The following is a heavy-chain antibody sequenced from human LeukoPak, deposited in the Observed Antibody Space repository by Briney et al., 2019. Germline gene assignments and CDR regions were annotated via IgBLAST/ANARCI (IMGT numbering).Heavy chain of an antibody. CDR2: IYTGGST. CDR1: GFTVSSTY. V-gene: IGHV3-53*01. D-gene: IGHD4-23*01. CDR3: ARDNYGGNLDY. J-gene: IGHJ4*02. Sequence: GGSLRLSCAASGFTVSSTYMSWVRQAPGKGLEWVSVIYTGGSTYYADSVKGRFTISRDNPKNTPYLQMNSLRAEDTAVYYCARDNYGGNLDYWGQGTLITVSS.